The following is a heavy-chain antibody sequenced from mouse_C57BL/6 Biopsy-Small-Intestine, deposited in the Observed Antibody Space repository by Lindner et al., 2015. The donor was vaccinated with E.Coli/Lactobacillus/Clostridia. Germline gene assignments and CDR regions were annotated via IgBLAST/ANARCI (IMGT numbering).Heavy chain of an antibody. CDR2: ILPGSGST. D-gene: IGHD2-5*01. V-gene: IGHV1-9*01. CDR3: ARRSNYPYYAMDY. J-gene: IGHJ4*01. Sequence: IEWVKQRPGHGLEWIGEILPGSGSTNYNEKFKGKATFTADTSSNTAYMQLSSLTTEDSAIYYCARRSNYPYYAMDYWGQGTSVTVSS.